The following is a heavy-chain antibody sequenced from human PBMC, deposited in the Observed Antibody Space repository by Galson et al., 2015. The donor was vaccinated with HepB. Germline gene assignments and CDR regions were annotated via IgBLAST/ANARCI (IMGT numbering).Heavy chain of an antibody. D-gene: IGHD3-3*01. Sequence: SLRLSCAASGFTFSGSAMHWVRQASGKGLEWVGRIRSKANSYATAYAASVKGRFTISRDDSKNTAYLQMNSLKTEDTAVYYCTRRDDFWSGYRENDYWGQGTLVTVSS. CDR3: TRRDDFWSGYRENDY. CDR2: IRSKANSYAT. V-gene: IGHV3-73*01. CDR1: GFTFSGSA. J-gene: IGHJ4*02.